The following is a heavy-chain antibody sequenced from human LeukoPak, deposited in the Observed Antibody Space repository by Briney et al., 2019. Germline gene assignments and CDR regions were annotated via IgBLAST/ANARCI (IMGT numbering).Heavy chain of an antibody. V-gene: IGHV3-9*01. Sequence: GGSLRLSCAASGFTFSSYAMSWVRQAPGKGLEWVSGISWNSGSIGYADSVKGRFTISRDNAKNSLYPQMNSLRAEDTALYYCAKDMGYGSGSYYTHYYGMDVWGQGTTVTVSS. J-gene: IGHJ6*02. CDR1: GFTFSSYA. CDR3: AKDMGYGSGSYYTHYYGMDV. CDR2: ISWNSGSI. D-gene: IGHD3-10*01.